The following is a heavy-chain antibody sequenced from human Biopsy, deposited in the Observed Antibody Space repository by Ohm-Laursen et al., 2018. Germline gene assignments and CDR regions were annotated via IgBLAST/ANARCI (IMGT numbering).Heavy chain of an antibody. J-gene: IGHJ6*02. CDR2: ITSGGSTT. CDR1: GFTFSDYY. V-gene: IGHV3-11*01. Sequence: SLRLSCSAPGFTFSDYYMSWIRQAPGKGLEWVSYITSGGSTTDYADSVKGRFTTSRDNAKSSLFLQMNSLRAEDTAVYYCARDVEGFYSYAMDVWGQGTTVTVSS. D-gene: IGHD5-24*01. CDR3: ARDVEGFYSYAMDV.